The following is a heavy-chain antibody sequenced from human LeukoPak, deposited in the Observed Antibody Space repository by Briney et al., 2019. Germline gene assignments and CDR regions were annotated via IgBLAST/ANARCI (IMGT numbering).Heavy chain of an antibody. D-gene: IGHD1-26*01. CDR2: IYYSGST. CDR1: GGSISSYY. Sequence: SETLSLTCTVSGGSISSYYWSWIRQPPGKGLEWIGYIYYSGSTNYNPSLKSRVTISVDTSKNQFSLKLSSVTAADTAVYYCARSRVVGATPFDIWGQGTLVTVSS. CDR3: ARSRVVGATPFDI. J-gene: IGHJ4*02. V-gene: IGHV4-59*01.